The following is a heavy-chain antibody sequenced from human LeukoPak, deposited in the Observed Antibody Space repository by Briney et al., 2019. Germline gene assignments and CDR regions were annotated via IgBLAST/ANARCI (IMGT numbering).Heavy chain of an antibody. J-gene: IGHJ4*02. D-gene: IGHD6-19*01. CDR1: GFTFSSYT. CDR2: ISHDGSNK. Sequence: GGSLRLSCAASGFTFSSYTMHWVRQAPGRGLEWVAFISHDGSNKYYGDSVQGRFTISRDNSKNTLYLQMNSLRAEDTAVYHCATEGPNNGWHYFDCWGQGTLVTVSS. CDR3: ATEGPNNGWHYFDC. V-gene: IGHV3-30-3*01.